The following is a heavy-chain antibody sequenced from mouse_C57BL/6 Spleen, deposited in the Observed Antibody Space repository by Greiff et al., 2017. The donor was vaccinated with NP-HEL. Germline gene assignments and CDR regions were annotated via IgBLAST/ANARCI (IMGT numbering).Heavy chain of an antibody. CDR3: ARSGTWDYFDY. D-gene: IGHD4-1*01. CDR2: IDPSDSET. V-gene: IGHV1-52*01. J-gene: IGHJ2*01. Sequence: VQLQQPGAELVRPGSSVKLSCKASGYTFTSYWMHWVKQRPIQGLEWIGNIDPSDSETHYNQKFKDKATLTVDKSSSTAYMQLSSLTSEDSAVYYCARSGTWDYFDYWGQGTTLTVSS. CDR1: GYTFTSYW.